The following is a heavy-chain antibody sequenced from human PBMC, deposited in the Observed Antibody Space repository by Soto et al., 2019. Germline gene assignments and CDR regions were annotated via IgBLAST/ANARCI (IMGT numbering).Heavy chain of an antibody. J-gene: IGHJ4*02. CDR1: GGSVSSGSYF. V-gene: IGHV4-61*03. Sequence: QVHLQESGPGLVKPSETLSLTCTVSGGSVSSGSYFWSWIRQPPGKGLEYIGNIYYSGNTNYNPHLKSRVTISADTSKNHFSLKLTSVTAADTAVYYCARGSSFSSGMGVRYWGEGTLVTVSS. D-gene: IGHD3-10*01. CDR3: ARGSSFSSGMGVRY. CDR2: IYYSGNT.